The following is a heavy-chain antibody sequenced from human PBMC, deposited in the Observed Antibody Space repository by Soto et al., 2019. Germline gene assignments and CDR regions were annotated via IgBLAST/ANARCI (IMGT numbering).Heavy chain of an antibody. V-gene: IGHV5-51*01. D-gene: IGHD3-10*01. CDR3: AREVYGSGSYYPLGYYYYGMDV. CDR2: IYPGDSDT. Sequence: GESLKISCKGSGYSFTSYWIDWVRQMPGKGLEWMGIIYPGDSDTRYSPSFQGQVTTSADKSISTAYPQWSSLKASDTAMYYCAREVYGSGSYYPLGYYYYGMDVWGQGTTVTVSS. CDR1: GYSFTSYW. J-gene: IGHJ6*02.